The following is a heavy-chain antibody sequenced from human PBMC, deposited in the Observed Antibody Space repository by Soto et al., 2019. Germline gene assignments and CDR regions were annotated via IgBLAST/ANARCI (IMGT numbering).Heavy chain of an antibody. D-gene: IGHD1-26*01. CDR1: GFTFSSYA. Sequence: PGVSLRLSCAASGFTFSSYAMSWVRQAPGKGLEWVSAISGSGGSTYYADSVKGRFTISRDNSKNTLYLQMNSLRAEDTAVYYCAKDFKDSGSYPDAFDIWGQGTVVTV. V-gene: IGHV3-23*01. CDR2: ISGSGGST. CDR3: AKDFKDSGSYPDAFDI. J-gene: IGHJ3*02.